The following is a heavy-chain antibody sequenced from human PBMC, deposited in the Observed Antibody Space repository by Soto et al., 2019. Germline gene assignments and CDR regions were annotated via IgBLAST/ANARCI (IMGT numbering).Heavy chain of an antibody. Sequence: SETLSLTCTVSGGSISSIYYWSWIRQPPGKGLEWIGYMHHSGDTNYNPSLKSRVTISIDTSKNQFSLKLSSVTAADTAVYYCARGTFGVVKDWGQGTLVTVSS. D-gene: IGHD3-3*01. CDR1: GGSISSIYY. J-gene: IGHJ4*02. V-gene: IGHV4-59*01. CDR2: MHHSGDT. CDR3: ARGTFGVVKD.